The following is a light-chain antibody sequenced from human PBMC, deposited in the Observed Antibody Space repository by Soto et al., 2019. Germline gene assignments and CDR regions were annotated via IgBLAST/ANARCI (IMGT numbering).Light chain of an antibody. V-gene: IGLV4-69*01. J-gene: IGLJ2*01. CDR1: SGHSSYA. CDR3: QTWAPGFVV. CDR2: LNSDGSH. Sequence: QLVLTQSPSASASLGASVKLTCTLSSGHSSYAIAWHQQQPEKGPRYLMKLNSDGSHTKGDEIPDRFSGSGSGAERYLTISSLQSEDEADYYCQTWAPGFVVFGGGTKVTVL.